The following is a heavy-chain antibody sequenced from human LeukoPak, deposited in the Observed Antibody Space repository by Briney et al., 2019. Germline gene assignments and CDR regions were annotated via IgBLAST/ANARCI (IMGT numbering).Heavy chain of an antibody. J-gene: IGHJ5*02. D-gene: IGHD3-10*01. Sequence: SETLSLTCTVSGDSISSRGSFWGWIRQPPGETLEWIGSISYTGTTYYSPSLKSRVTISLDTFRNQFSLQLSSVTAADTALYYCVRDRGECLFDLWGQGTLVTVSS. V-gene: IGHV4-39*07. CDR2: ISYTGTT. CDR1: GDSISSRGSF. CDR3: VRDRGECLFDL.